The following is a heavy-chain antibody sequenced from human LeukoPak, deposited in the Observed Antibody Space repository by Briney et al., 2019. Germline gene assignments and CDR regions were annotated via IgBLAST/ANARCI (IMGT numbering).Heavy chain of an antibody. CDR2: ISSSSTYI. CDR3: ARAPAMILRPNYMDV. J-gene: IGHJ6*03. Sequence: GGSLRLSCVVSGFTFSSYSMNWVRQAPGKGLEWVSFISSSSTYIYYADSMKGRFTISRDDAKSSLYLQMNSLRAEDTAVYYCARAPAMILRPNYMDVWGKGTTVTVS. CDR1: GFTFSSYS. V-gene: IGHV3-21*01. D-gene: IGHD3-3*01.